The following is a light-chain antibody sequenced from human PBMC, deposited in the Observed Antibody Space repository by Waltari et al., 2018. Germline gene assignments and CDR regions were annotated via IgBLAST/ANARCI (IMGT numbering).Light chain of an antibody. Sequence: QSALTQPRSVSGSPGQSVAISCPGTNSDVGGYHYVPWYQHHPGKAPKLMIYDVNKRPSGVPDRFSGSKSGNTASLTISGLQAEDEAEYYCCSYAGSTSWLFGGGTKLTVL. CDR1: NSDVGGYHY. V-gene: IGLV2-11*01. J-gene: IGLJ3*02. CDR2: DVN. CDR3: CSYAGSTSWL.